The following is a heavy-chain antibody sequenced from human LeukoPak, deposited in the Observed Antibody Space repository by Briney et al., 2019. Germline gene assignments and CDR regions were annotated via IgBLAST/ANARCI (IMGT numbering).Heavy chain of an antibody. D-gene: IGHD6-19*01. CDR1: GFTFSSYG. CDR3: AKGSSGWYD. J-gene: IGHJ4*02. Sequence: PGGSLRLSCAASGFTFSSYGMHWVRQAPGKGLEWVAVMSYDEGNEYYADSVKGRFTISRDNSKNTLYLQMNSLRAEDTAVYYCAKGSSGWYDWGQGTLVTVSS. CDR2: MSYDEGNE. V-gene: IGHV3-30*18.